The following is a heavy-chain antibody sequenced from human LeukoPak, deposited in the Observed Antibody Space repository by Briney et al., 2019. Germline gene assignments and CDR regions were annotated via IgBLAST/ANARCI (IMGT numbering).Heavy chain of an antibody. J-gene: IGHJ3*02. V-gene: IGHV1-69*05. Sequence: ASVKVSCKASGDTFSSYAISWVSQAPGQGLEWMGRIIPIFGTANYAQKFQGRVTITTDESTSTAYMELNSLRSEDTAVYYCARSYDSSGYYSAFDIWGQGTMVTVSS. CDR3: ARSYDSSGYYSAFDI. CDR1: GDTFSSYA. CDR2: IIPIFGTA. D-gene: IGHD3-22*01.